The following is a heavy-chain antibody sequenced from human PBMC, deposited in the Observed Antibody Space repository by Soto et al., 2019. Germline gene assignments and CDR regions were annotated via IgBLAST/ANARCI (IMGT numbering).Heavy chain of an antibody. V-gene: IGHV3-15*01. CDR3: TTPNECSGGSCYYYYYYGMDV. J-gene: IGHJ6*02. D-gene: IGHD2-15*01. CDR1: GFTFSNAW. CDR2: IKSKTDGGTT. Sequence: PGGSLRLSCAASGFTFSNAWMSWVRQAPGKGLEWVGRIKSKTDGGTTDYAAPVKGRFTISRDDSKNTLYLQMNSLKTEDTAVYYCTTPNECSGGSCYYYYYYGMDVWGQGTTVTVSS.